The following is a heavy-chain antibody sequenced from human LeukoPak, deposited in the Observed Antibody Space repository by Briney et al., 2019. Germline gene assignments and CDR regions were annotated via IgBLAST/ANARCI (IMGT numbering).Heavy chain of an antibody. V-gene: IGHV1-24*01. J-gene: IGHJ5*02. D-gene: IGHD3-22*01. Sequence: ASVKVSCKVSGYTLTELSMHWVRQAPGKGLGWMGGFDPEDGETIYAQKFQGRVTMTEDTSTDTAYMELSSLRSEDTAVYYCATTYYYDSSGTYWFDPWGQGTLVTVSS. CDR3: ATTYYYDSSGTYWFDP. CDR2: FDPEDGET. CDR1: GYTLTELS.